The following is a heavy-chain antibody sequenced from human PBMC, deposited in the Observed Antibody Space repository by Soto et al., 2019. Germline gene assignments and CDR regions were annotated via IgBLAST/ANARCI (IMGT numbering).Heavy chain of an antibody. CDR3: TRPPYPRRYSYFGMDL. D-gene: IGHD2-2*01. CDR2: IRSKAYGETT. CDR1: GFTFGDYA. J-gene: IGHJ6*02. Sequence: GGSLRLSCTCSGFTFGDYAISWSRQAPGKGLEWVGVIRSKAYGETTDYAASVKGRFTILRDDSKSIAYLQLNSLQSEDTGVYYCTRPPYPRRYSYFGMDLWGHGSTGTVSS. V-gene: IGHV3-49*03.